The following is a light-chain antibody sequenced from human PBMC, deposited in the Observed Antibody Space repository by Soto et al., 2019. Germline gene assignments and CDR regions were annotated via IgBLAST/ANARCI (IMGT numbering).Light chain of an antibody. J-gene: IGLJ3*02. CDR2: EVS. Sequence: QSALTQPASVSGSPGQSITISCTGTSSDVGGYNYVSWYQQHPGKAPKLMIYEVSNRPSGVSNRFSGSKSGNTASLTISGLQAEDEADSYCRWCTGSSTRLFGGG. CDR3: RWCTGSSTRL. V-gene: IGLV2-14*01. CDR1: SSDVGGYNY.